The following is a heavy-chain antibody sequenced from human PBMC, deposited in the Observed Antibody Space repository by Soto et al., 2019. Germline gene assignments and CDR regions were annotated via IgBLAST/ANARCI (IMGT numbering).Heavy chain of an antibody. CDR1: GASISTPGSY. J-gene: IGHJ5*02. Sequence: PSETLSLTCTVSGASISTPGSYWGWVRQSPGTGLQWIGFIYQSGVTSYNPSLASRVSISLDRSNNQCSLKLKSVTAADTAVYFCAGMPYTSGLRFDPWGPGTLVTVYS. CDR3: AGMPYTSGLRFDP. D-gene: IGHD6-19*01. CDR2: IYQSGVT. V-gene: IGHV4-30-2*06.